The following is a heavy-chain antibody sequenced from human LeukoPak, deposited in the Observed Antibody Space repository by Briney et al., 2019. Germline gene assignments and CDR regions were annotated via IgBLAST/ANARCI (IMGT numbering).Heavy chain of an antibody. J-gene: IGHJ4*02. V-gene: IGHV3-23*01. CDR1: GFILSPYA. CDR3: ARHLGDYELLTGYGY. Sequence: PGVSVRLPQAASGFILSPYAMIWVREPPGTGLECGSVISERFCNKHPAESVKRRFTNPRDNSKDTLYLQMNSLRAEDTAVYYCARHLGDYELLTGYGYWGQGTLVTVSS. CDR2: ISERFCNK. D-gene: IGHD3/OR15-3a*01.